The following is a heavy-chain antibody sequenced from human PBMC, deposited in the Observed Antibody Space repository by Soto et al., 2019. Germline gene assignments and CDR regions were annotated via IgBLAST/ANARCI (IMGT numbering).Heavy chain of an antibody. V-gene: IGHV1-69*13. CDR3: AREAPDIVVVPAAPREAGYWYFDL. D-gene: IGHD2-2*01. Sequence: GASVKVSCKASGGTFSSYAISWVRQAPGQGLEWMGGIIPIFGTANYAQKFQGRVTINADESTSTAYMELSSLRSEDTAVYYCAREAPDIVVVPAAPREAGYWYFDLWGRGTLVTVSS. CDR2: IIPIFGTA. J-gene: IGHJ2*01. CDR1: GGTFSSYA.